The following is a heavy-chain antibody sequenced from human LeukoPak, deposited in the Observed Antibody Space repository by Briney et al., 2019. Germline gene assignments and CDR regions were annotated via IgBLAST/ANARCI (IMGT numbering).Heavy chain of an antibody. J-gene: IGHJ4*02. V-gene: IGHV3-30*18. CDR3: AKASKVAGPATEV. CDR1: GFTFSSYG. Sequence: GGSLRLSCSASGFTFSSYGMHWVRQAPGKGLEWVAVISYDGSNKYYADSVKGRFTISRDNSKNTLYLQMNSLRAEDTAVYYCAKASKVAGPATEVWGQGTLVTVSS. D-gene: IGHD6-19*01. CDR2: ISYDGSNK.